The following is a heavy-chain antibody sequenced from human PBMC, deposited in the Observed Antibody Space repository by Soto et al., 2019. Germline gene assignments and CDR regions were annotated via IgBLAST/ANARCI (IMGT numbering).Heavy chain of an antibody. V-gene: IGHV3-74*01. CDR1: GFTFSMYW. Sequence: PGGSLRLSCTASGFTFSMYWMHWVRQVPGKGPEWVSRISDDGSRADYADSVKGRFTISRDNAKNTLYLEMHVLRADGTAVYYCTRGPRPSSVGTGAFWGQGTPVTVSS. J-gene: IGHJ4*02. CDR3: TRGPRPSSVGTGAF. CDR2: ISDDGSRA. D-gene: IGHD3-10*01.